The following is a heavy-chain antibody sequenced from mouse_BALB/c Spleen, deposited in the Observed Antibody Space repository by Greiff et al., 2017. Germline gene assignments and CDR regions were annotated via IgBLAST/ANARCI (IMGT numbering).Heavy chain of an antibody. Sequence: QVHVKQSGAELAKPGASVKMSCKASGYTFTSYWMHWVKQRPGQGLEWIGYINPSTGYTEYNQKFKDKATLTADNSSSTAYMQLSSLTSEDSAVYYCARRFSTTVVACDYRGQGSTLTVSS. CDR2: INPSTGYT. V-gene: IGHV1-7*01. D-gene: IGHD1-1*01. CDR1: GYTFTSYW. CDR3: ARRFSTTVVACDY. J-gene: IGHJ2*01.